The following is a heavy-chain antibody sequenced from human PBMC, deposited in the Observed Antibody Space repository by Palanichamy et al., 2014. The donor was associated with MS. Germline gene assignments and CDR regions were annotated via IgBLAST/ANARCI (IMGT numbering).Heavy chain of an antibody. D-gene: IGHD3/OR15-3a*01. V-gene: IGHV3-23*01. CDR3: ASTIFGLVSDGFDI. J-gene: IGHJ3*02. CDR2: ISDSGSNT. Sequence: EVQLLESGGGLVQPGGSLRLSCAASGFTFSSYAMSWVRQAPGKGLEWVSLISDSGSNTYYADSVKGRFTISKDNSKNTLYLQMSSLRAEDTAVYYCASTIFGLVSDGFDIWGQGTMVTVSS. CDR1: GFTFSSYA.